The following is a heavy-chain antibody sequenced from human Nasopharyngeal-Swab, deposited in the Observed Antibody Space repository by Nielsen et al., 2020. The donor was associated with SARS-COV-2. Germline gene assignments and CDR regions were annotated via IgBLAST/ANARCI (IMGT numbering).Heavy chain of an antibody. V-gene: IGHV1-8*01. CDR1: GYTFTSYD. CDR2: MNPNSGNT. Sequence: ASVKVSCKASGYTFTSYDINWVRQATGQRLEWMGWMNPNSGNTGYAQKFQGRVTMTRNTSISTAYMELSSLRSEDTAVYYCATYYYDSSGYRVVDYWGQGTLVTVSS. CDR3: ATYYYDSSGYRVVDY. D-gene: IGHD3-22*01. J-gene: IGHJ4*02.